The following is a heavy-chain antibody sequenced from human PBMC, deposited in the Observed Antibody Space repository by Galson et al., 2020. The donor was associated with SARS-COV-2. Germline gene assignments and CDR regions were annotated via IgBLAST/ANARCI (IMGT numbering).Heavy chain of an antibody. J-gene: IGHJ4*02. Sequence: SETMSLTCTVSGGSISSGSSYWSWIRQHPGKGLEWIGYIYYSGSTYYNPSLKSRVTISVDTSKNQFSLTLSSVTAADTAVYYCARGRITRIVVSHPVDYWGQGSLVTFSS. CDR1: GGSISSGSSY. V-gene: IGHV4-31*03. CDR2: IYYSGST. D-gene: IGHD3-22*01. CDR3: ARGRITRIVVSHPVDY.